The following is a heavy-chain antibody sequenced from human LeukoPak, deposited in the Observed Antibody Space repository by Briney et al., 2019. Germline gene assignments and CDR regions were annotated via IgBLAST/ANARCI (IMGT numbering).Heavy chain of an antibody. D-gene: IGHD4-17*01. J-gene: IGHJ4*02. Sequence: GGSLRLSCAASGFTFSSYSMNWVRQAPGKGLEWVANIKHDGGEKYYVDSVKGRFTISRDNAKNSLYLQMNSLRAEDTAMYYCARAVPTGCDYFDYWGQGTLVTVSS. CDR1: GFTFSSYS. CDR2: IKHDGGEK. CDR3: ARAVPTGCDYFDY. V-gene: IGHV3-7*01.